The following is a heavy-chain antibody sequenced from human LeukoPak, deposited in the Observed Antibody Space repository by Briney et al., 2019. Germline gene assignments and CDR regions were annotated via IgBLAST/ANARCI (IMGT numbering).Heavy chain of an antibody. CDR3: ARVSVFDWLLSLDY. J-gene: IGHJ4*02. D-gene: IGHD3-9*01. Sequence: PGGSLRLSCAASGFTFSSYSMNWVRQAPGKGLEWVSSISSSSSYIYYEDSVKGRFTISRDNAKNSLYLQMNSLRAEDTAVYYCARVSVFDWLLSLDYWGQGTLVTVSS. CDR1: GFTFSSYS. CDR2: ISSSSSYI. V-gene: IGHV3-21*01.